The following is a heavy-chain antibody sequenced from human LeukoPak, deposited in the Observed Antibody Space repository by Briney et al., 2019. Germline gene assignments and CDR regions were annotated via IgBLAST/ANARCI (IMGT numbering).Heavy chain of an antibody. CDR3: ARVYRQLRPYYSDY. D-gene: IGHD4-23*01. Sequence: ASVKVSCKASGYTFTSYDINWVRQATGQGLEWMGWMNPNSGNTGYAQKFQGRVTMTRNTSISTAYMELGRLRPEDTAVYYCARVYRQLRPYYSDYWGQGTLVTVSS. CDR2: MNPNSGNT. CDR1: GYTFTSYD. V-gene: IGHV1-8*01. J-gene: IGHJ4*02.